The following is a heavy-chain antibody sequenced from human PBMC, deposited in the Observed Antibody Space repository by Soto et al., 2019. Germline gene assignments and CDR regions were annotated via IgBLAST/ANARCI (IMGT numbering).Heavy chain of an antibody. CDR3: ASGARRWQWLVPRNFDY. J-gene: IGHJ4*02. Sequence: GGSLRLSCAASGFTFSSYSMNWVRQAPGKGLEWVPYISSSSSTIYYADSVKGRFTISRDNAKNSLYLQMNSLRDDDTAVYYCASGARRWQWLVPRNFDYWGQGTLVTVSS. V-gene: IGHV3-48*02. CDR1: GFTFSSYS. D-gene: IGHD6-19*01. CDR2: ISSSSSTI.